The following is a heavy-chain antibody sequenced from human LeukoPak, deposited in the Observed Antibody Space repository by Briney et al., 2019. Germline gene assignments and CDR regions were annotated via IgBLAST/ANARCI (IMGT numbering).Heavy chain of an antibody. D-gene: IGHD4-23*01. CDR2: ISSSSSTI. CDR1: GFTFSSYS. J-gene: IGHJ4*02. CDR3: ARDRMTTVVTLVSDY. Sequence: GGSLRLSCAASGFTFSSYSMNWVRQAPGKGLEWVSYISSSSSTIYYADSVKGRFTISRDNAKNSLYLQMNSLRAEDTAVYYCARDRMTTVVTLVSDYWGQGTPVTVSS. V-gene: IGHV3-48*01.